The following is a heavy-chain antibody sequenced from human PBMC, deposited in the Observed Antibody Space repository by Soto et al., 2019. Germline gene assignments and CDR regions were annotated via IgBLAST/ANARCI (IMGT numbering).Heavy chain of an antibody. CDR2: ISYDGSNK. J-gene: IGHJ4*02. D-gene: IGHD5-18*01. V-gene: IGHV3-30*18. CDR1: GFTFSSYG. CDR3: AKGFEDTAMVTSDY. Sequence: GGSLRLSCAASGFTFSSYGMHWVRQAPGKGLEWVAVISYDGSNKYYADSVKGRFTISRDNSKNTLYRQMNSLRAEDTAVYYCAKGFEDTAMVTSDYWGQGTLVTVSS.